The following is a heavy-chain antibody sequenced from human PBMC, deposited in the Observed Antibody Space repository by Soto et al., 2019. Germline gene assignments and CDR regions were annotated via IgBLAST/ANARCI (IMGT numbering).Heavy chain of an antibody. J-gene: IGHJ4*02. V-gene: IGHV3-23*01. D-gene: IGHD3-22*01. CDR3: AKDNDYYYDSSGYRSFDY. CDR1: GFTFSSYA. CDR2: IGGSGGST. Sequence: GGSLRLSCAASGFTFSSYAMSWVRQAPGKGLEWVSAIGGSGGSTYYADSVKGRFTISRDNSKNTLYLQMNSLRAEDTAVYYCAKDNDYYYDSSGYRSFDYWGQGTLVTVSS.